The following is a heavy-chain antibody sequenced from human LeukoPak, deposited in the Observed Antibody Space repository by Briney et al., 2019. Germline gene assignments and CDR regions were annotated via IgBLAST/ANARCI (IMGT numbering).Heavy chain of an antibody. Sequence: APVKVSCKVSGYTLTELSMHWVRQAPGKGLEWMGGFDPEDGETIYAQKFQGRVTMTEDTSTDTAYMELSSLRSEDTAVYYCATSRPFYDPNYFDYWGQGTLVTVSS. D-gene: IGHD3-16*01. CDR2: FDPEDGET. CDR1: GYTLTELS. J-gene: IGHJ4*02. CDR3: ATSRPFYDPNYFDY. V-gene: IGHV1-24*01.